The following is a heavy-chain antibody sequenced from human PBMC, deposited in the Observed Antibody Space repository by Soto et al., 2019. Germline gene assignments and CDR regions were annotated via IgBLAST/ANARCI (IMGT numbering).Heavy chain of an antibody. CDR1: GFTFSHYG. CDR2: MWSDGNKQ. CDR3: ARDMGFYSDDY. D-gene: IGHD6-13*01. V-gene: IGHV3-33*01. J-gene: IGHJ4*02. Sequence: QEQLVESGGGVVQSGGSLRLSCTASGFTFSHYGMHWVRQAPGKGLEWVAVMWSDGNKQHYADSVKGRFAVSRDTSKNALYLQMNRLRAEDTAVYYCARDMGFYSDDYWGQGTLVTVSS.